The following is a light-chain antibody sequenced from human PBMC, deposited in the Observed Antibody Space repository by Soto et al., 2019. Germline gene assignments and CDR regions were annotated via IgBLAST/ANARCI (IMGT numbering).Light chain of an antibody. CDR2: EVY. J-gene: IGLJ1*01. CDR3: SSYAGSYTHV. Sequence: QSALTQPPSASGSPGQSVTISCTGTFNDVGGYNYVSWYQQHPGKAPKVIIYEVYKRPSGVPDRFSGSKSGKTASLTVSGLQADDEADYYCSSYAGSYTHVFGTGTKLTVL. CDR1: FNDVGGYNY. V-gene: IGLV2-8*01.